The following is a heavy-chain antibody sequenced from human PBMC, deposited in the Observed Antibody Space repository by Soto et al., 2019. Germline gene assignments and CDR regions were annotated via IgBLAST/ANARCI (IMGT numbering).Heavy chain of an antibody. D-gene: IGHD3-22*01. V-gene: IGHV1-3*01. CDR1: GYTFTSYA. CDR2: INAGNGNT. J-gene: IGHJ3*02. Sequence: ASVKVSCKASGYTFTSYAMHWVRQAPGQRLEWMGWINAGNGNTKYSQKFQGRVTITRDTSASTAYMELSSLRSEDTAVYYCARGRVNYYDSSGHDAFDIWGQGTMVTVSS. CDR3: ARGRVNYYDSSGHDAFDI.